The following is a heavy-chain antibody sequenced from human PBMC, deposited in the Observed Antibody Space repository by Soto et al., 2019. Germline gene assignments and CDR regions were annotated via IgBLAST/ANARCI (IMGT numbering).Heavy chain of an antibody. CDR1: GFGFRHYF. D-gene: IGHD3-22*01. J-gene: IGHJ4*02. CDR2: IGPYGNSK. Sequence: PGGSLRLSCAASGFGFRHYFMSWMRQAPGKGLEWVSYIGPYGNSKYYADSVKGRFTISRDNSKNTLYLQMNSLRAEDTAVYYCAKTPSGVTMIVVVPMHPFDYWGQGTLVTVSS. V-gene: IGHV3-23*01. CDR3: AKTPSGVTMIVVVPMHPFDY.